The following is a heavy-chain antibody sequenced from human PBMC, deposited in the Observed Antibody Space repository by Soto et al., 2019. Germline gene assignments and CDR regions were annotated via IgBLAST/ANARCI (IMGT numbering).Heavy chain of an antibody. CDR2: IYYSGST. CDR1: GGYISSGGYY. Sequence: SETLSLTCTVSGGYISSGGYYWSWIRQHPGKGLEWIGYIYYSGSTYYNPSLKSRVTISVDTSKNQFSLKLSSVTAADTAVYYCARGLGRRDGYNRDYWGQGTLVTVSS. J-gene: IGHJ4*02. CDR3: ARGLGRRDGYNRDY. V-gene: IGHV4-31*03. D-gene: IGHD5-12*01.